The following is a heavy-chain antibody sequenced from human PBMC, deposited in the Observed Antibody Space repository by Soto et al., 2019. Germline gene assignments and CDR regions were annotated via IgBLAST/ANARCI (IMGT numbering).Heavy chain of an antibody. D-gene: IGHD3-9*01. CDR1: GFTFSSYA. CDR2: ISYDGSNK. V-gene: IGHV3-30-3*01. Sequence: QVQLVESGGGVVQPGRSLRLSCAASGFTFSSYAMHWVRQAPGKGLEWVAVISYDGSNKYYADSVKGRFTISRDNSKNTLYLQMNSLRAEDTAVYYWARDRADILTGARWGLLAYWGQGTLVTVSS. CDR3: ARDRADILTGARWGLLAY. J-gene: IGHJ4*02.